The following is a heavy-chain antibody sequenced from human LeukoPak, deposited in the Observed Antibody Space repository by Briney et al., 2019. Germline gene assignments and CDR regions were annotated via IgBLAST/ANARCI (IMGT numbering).Heavy chain of an antibody. CDR1: GAYIGRYY. CDR2: ISQDAEP. J-gene: IGHJ6*02. CDR3: TRHDVVEVIGHGMAV. Sequence: PSETLSLVCTVSGAYIGRYYWSWIRQPPGKGLEWIGFISQDAEPHYSSSLKNRVIISRDMSENRVSLILSSVTAADTAVYYCTRHDVVEVIGHGMAVWGQGTTVIVSS. D-gene: IGHD3-10*01. V-gene: IGHV4-59*08.